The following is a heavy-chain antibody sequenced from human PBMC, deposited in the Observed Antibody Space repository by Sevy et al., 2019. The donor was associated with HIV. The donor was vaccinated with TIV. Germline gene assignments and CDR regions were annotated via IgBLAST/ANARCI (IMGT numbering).Heavy chain of an antibody. CDR2: IRSKAYGETS. V-gene: IGHV3-49*03. J-gene: IGHJ4*02. CDR1: GFTFSDYA. D-gene: IGHD4-17*01. Sequence: GGSLRLSCKASGFTFSDYAMNWFRQAPGKGLEWIGFIRSKAYGETSEYAASVNGRFTISRDDSKNIAYLQLNRLKTEDTAVYYCAREGDYGDDDFASWGQGTLVTVSS. CDR3: AREGDYGDDDFAS.